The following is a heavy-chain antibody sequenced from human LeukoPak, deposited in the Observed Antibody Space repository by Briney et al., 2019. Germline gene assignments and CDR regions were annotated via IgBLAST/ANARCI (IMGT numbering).Heavy chain of an antibody. D-gene: IGHD2-2*01. CDR1: GFTFSSYA. V-gene: IGHV3-23*01. J-gene: IGHJ4*02. CDR3: AKDPIVVVPAARDY. Sequence: GGSLRLSCAASGFTFSSYAMSWVRQAPGKGLEWVSAISAGSSTYYADSVKGRFTISRDNSKNTLYLQMNSLRAEDTAVYYCAKDPIVVVPAARDYWGQGTLVTVSS. CDR2: ISAGSST.